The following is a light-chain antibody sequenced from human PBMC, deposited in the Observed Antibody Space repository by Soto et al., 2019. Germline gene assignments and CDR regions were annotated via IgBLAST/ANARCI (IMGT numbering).Light chain of an antibody. CDR2: KSS. CDR1: QSISSW. J-gene: IGKJ5*01. Sequence: DIQMTQSPSMLSAFVGDRVTITCRASQSISSWLASYQQKPGKAPKLLIYKSSNLQSGVPSRFSGSGSGTEFTLTISSLQPDDFATYYCQQYNSYSSITFGQGTRLEIK. V-gene: IGKV1-5*03. CDR3: QQYNSYSSIT.